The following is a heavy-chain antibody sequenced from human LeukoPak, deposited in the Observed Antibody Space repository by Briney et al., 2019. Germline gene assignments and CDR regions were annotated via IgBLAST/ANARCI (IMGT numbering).Heavy chain of an antibody. J-gene: IGHJ4*02. CDR2: ISSSSSYI. V-gene: IGHV3-21*01. Sequence: GGSLRLSCAASGFTFSSYSMNWVRQAPEKGLEWVSSISSSSSYIYYADSVKGRFTISRDDAKNSLYLQMNSLRAEDTAVYYCARDLGGYSNYRLPAPYYFDYWGQGTLVTVSS. CDR3: ARDLGGYSNYRLPAPYYFDY. D-gene: IGHD4-11*01. CDR1: GFTFSSYS.